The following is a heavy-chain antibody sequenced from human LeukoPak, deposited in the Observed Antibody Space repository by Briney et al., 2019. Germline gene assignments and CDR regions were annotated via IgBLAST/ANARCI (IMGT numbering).Heavy chain of an antibody. CDR1: GGSISSGGYY. CDR3: VRDSGSYYFDY. V-gene: IGHV4-31*03. CDR2: ISYSGST. Sequence: SETLSLTCTVSGGSISSGGYYWSWIRQHPGKGLEWIGYISYSGSTYYNPSLKSRVTISVDTSKNQFSLKLSSVTAADTAVYYCVRDSGSYYFDYWGQGTLVTVSS. J-gene: IGHJ4*02. D-gene: IGHD1-26*01.